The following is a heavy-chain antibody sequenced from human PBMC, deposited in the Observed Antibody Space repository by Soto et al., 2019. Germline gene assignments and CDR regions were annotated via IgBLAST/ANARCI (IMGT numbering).Heavy chain of an antibody. CDR1: GYSFTSYW. J-gene: IGHJ6*03. V-gene: IGHV5-51*01. CDR2: IYPGDSDT. CDR3: ARQREWFGEFFNFNYYHMDV. D-gene: IGHD3-10*01. Sequence: GESLKISCKGSGYSFTSYWIGWVRQMPGKGLEWMGIIYPGDSDTRYSPSFQGQVTISADKSISTAYLQWSSLKASDTAMYYCARQREWFGEFFNFNYYHMDVWGQGTTVTVSS.